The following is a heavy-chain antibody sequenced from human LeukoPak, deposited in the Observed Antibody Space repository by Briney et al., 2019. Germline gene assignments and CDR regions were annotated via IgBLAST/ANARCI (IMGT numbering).Heavy chain of an antibody. CDR3: ARGHHYGSGVDY. V-gene: IGHV4-59*01. Sequence: FETLPLTCTVSGGSINTFHWHWIRQPPGKGLEWIGYIYYSGSTMSIPSLESRVAISVDTSKSQFSLRLTSVTAADTAVYYCARGHHYGSGVDYGGLATQATVSS. CDR2: IYYSGST. D-gene: IGHD3-10*01. CDR1: GGSINTFH. J-gene: IGHJ4*02.